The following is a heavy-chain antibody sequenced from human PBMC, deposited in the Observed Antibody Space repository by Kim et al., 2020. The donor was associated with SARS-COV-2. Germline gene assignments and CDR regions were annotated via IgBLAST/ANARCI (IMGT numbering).Heavy chain of an antibody. V-gene: IGHV4-4*07. CDR1: GGSVSSYY. J-gene: IGHJ4*02. D-gene: IGHD2-8*01. CDR2: IYTSGST. Sequence: SETLSLTCTGSGGSVSSYYWSWIRQPAGKGLEWIGRIYTSGSTIYNPSLKSRVTMSVDTSKNQFSLKLSSVTAADTAVYYCARGLRSCTNGVCYSSVGFGYWGQGTPRTVSA. CDR3: ARGLRSCTNGVCYSSVGFGY.